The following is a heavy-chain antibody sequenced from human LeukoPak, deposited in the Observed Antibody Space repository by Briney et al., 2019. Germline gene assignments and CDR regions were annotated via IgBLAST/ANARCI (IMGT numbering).Heavy chain of an antibody. V-gene: IGHV3-30*02. Sequence: GGSLRLSCAASGFTFSSYGMHWVRQAPGKGLEGVAFIRYDGSNKYYADSVKGRFTISRDNSKNTLYLQMNSLRAEDTAVYYCAAQTRGEYYDFWSFDYWGQGTLVTVSS. CDR2: IRYDGSNK. J-gene: IGHJ4*02. D-gene: IGHD3-3*01. CDR3: AAQTRGEYYDFWSFDY. CDR1: GFTFSSYG.